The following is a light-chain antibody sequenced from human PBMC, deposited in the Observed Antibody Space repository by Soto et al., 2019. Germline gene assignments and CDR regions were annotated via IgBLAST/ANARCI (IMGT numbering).Light chain of an antibody. Sequence: EIVLTQSPGTLSLSPGERATLSCRASQSVSSNNLAWYQQKPGQAPRRLIYGASSRATGIPDRFSGSGSGTDFTLTISRLEPEDFAAYYCQQYGSSPALTFGGGTKVEIK. CDR3: QQYGSSPALT. CDR1: QSVSSNN. CDR2: GAS. V-gene: IGKV3-20*01. J-gene: IGKJ4*01.